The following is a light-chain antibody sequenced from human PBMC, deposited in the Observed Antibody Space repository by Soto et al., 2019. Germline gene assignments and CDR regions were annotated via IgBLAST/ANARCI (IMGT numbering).Light chain of an antibody. CDR1: QSISSW. CDR3: QQYNSYSWT. Sequence: DIPMTQAPSTLSASVGDRVTITCRASQSISSWLAWYQQKPGKAPKLLIYKASSLESGVPSRFSGSGSGTEFTLTISSLQPDDFATYYCQQYNSYSWTFGQGTEVDI. CDR2: KAS. J-gene: IGKJ1*01. V-gene: IGKV1-5*03.